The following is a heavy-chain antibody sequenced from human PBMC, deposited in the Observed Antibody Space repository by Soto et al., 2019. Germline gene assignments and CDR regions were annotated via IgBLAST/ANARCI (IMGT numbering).Heavy chain of an antibody. CDR1: GFTFSSYS. CDR2: ISGSGRST. D-gene: IGHD1-26*01. Sequence: GESLKISCAASGFTFSSYSMSWVRQAPGKGLEWVSAISGSGRSTYYADSVKGRFTISRDNSKNTLYLQMNTLRAEDTAVYYCAKDLRVGSMLAFDFWGQEILVTVSS. CDR3: AKDLRVGSMLAFDF. V-gene: IGHV3-23*01. J-gene: IGHJ4*02.